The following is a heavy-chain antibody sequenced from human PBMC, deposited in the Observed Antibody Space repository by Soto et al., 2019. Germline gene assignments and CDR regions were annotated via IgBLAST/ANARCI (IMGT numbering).Heavy chain of an antibody. D-gene: IGHD6-13*01. CDR3: AREVLARAAGTGGAFDI. J-gene: IGHJ3*02. CDR1: GGSISSYY. V-gene: IGHV4-59*12. CDR2: IYYSGST. Sequence: SETLSLTCTVSGGSISSYYWSWIRQPPGKGLEWIGYIYYSGSTNYNPSLKSRVTISVDTSKNQLSLKLSSVTAADTAVYYCAREVLARAAGTGGAFDIWGQGTMVTVSS.